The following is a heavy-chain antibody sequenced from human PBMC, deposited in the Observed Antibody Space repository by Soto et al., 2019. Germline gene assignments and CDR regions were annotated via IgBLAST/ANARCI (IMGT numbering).Heavy chain of an antibody. Sequence: PSETLSLTXAVYGGSFSGNYWTWIRQPPGKGLEWIGEVNHSGSAKYNPSLKSRVTISVDTSKNQISLKLTSLTAADTALYYCVRRYCSRTSCLAGFDPWGRGTQVTVSS. CDR3: VRRYCSRTSCLAGFDP. CDR2: VNHSGSA. D-gene: IGHD2-2*01. CDR1: GGSFSGNY. J-gene: IGHJ5*02. V-gene: IGHV4-34*01.